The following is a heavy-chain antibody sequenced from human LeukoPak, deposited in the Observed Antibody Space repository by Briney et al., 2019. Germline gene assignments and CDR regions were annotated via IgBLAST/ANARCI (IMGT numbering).Heavy chain of an antibody. V-gene: IGHV3-23*01. CDR2: VTGTGGST. J-gene: IGHJ4*02. Sequence: GGSLRLSCAASGFTFSNYGMSWVRQAPGKGLEWVSAVTGTGGSTYSAASVKGRFTISRDNSKNTLYLQMNSLRGEDTAIYYCAKNGYSSGWYPENWGQGTLVTVSS. D-gene: IGHD6-19*01. CDR1: GFTFSNYG. CDR3: AKNGYSSGWYPEN.